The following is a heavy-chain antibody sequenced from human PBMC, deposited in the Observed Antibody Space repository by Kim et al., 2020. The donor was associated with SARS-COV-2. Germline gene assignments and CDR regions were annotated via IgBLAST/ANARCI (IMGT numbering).Heavy chain of an antibody. V-gene: IGHV3-30-3*01. CDR2: ISYDGSNK. D-gene: IGHD2-15*01. CDR1: GFTFSSYA. J-gene: IGHJ2*01. Sequence: GGSLRLSCATSGFTFSSYAMHWVRQAPGKGLEWVAVISYDGSNKYYADSVKGRFTISRDNSKNTLYLQMNSLRAEDTAVYYCASPRDIVAEGNWYFDLWG. CDR3: ASPRDIVAEGNWYFDL.